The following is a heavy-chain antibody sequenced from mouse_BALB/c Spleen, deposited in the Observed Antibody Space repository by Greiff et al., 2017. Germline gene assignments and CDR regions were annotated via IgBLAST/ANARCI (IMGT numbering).Heavy chain of an antibody. V-gene: IGHV5-6-4*01. J-gene: IGHJ3*01. CDR1: GFTFSSYT. CDR2: ISSGGSYT. CDR3: TRDPSTMITTWFAY. Sequence: EVKVEESGGGLVKPGGSLKLSCAASGFTFSSYTMSWVRQTPEKRLEWVATISSGGSYTYYPDSVKGRFTISRDNAKNTLYLQMSSLKSEDTAMYYCTRDPSTMITTWFAYWGQGTLVTVSA. D-gene: IGHD2-4*01.